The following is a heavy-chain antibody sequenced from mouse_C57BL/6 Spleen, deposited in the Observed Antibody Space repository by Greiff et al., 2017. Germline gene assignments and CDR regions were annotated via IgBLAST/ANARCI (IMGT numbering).Heavy chain of an antibody. CDR2: IDPSDSET. CDR1: GYTFTSYW. Sequence: VQLQQSGAELVRPGSSVKLSCKASGYTFTSYWMHWVKQRPIQGLEWIGNIDPSDSETHYNQKFTDKATLTVDKSSSTAYMQLSSLTSEDSAVYYCAREGDYDIYWYFDVWGTGTTVTVSS. CDR3: AREGDYDIYWYFDV. D-gene: IGHD2-4*01. J-gene: IGHJ1*03. V-gene: IGHV1-52*01.